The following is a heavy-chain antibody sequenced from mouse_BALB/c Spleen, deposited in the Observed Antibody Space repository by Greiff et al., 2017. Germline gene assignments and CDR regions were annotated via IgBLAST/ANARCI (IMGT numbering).Heavy chain of an antibody. V-gene: IGHV3-2*02. D-gene: IGHD1-1*01. CDR3: ARAYGSSYGFDY. J-gene: IGHJ2*01. Sequence: VKLMESGPGLVKPSQSLSLTCTVTGYSITSDYAWNWIRQFPGNKLEWMGYISYSGSTSYNPSLKSRISITRDTSKNQFFLQLNSVTTEDTATYYCARAYGSSYGFDYWGQGTTLTVSS. CDR2: ISYSGST. CDR1: GYSITSDYA.